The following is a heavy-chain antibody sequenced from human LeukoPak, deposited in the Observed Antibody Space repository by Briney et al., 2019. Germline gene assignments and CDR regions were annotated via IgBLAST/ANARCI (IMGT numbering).Heavy chain of an antibody. J-gene: IGHJ3*01. D-gene: IGHD4-17*01. CDR2: IVAGGGG. Sequence: PGGSLRLSCVASGFTFSRYAMIWVRQAPGKGLEWVSAIVAGGGGEYADSVKGRFTVSRDNSKNTLYLQMNGLTAEDTAVYFCARDPNGDYIGAFDFRGQGTRVTVSS. CDR3: ARDPNGDYIGAFDF. V-gene: IGHV3-23*01. CDR1: GFTFSRYA.